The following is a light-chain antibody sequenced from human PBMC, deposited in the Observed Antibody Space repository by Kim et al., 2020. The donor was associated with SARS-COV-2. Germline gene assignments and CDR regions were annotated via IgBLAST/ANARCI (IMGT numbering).Light chain of an antibody. CDR3: CSYAGRSTWV. CDR1: SSDVGGYSY. CDR2: AVT. Sequence: RSVTISCPGTSSDVGGYSYVSWYQQHPGKAPKVMIYAVTKRPSGVPDRFSGSKSGNTASLTISGLQAEDEADYYCCSYAGRSTWVFGGGTQLTVL. J-gene: IGLJ3*02. V-gene: IGLV2-11*03.